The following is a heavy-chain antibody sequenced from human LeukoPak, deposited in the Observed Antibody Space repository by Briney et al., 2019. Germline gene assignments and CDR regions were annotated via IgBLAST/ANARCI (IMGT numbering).Heavy chain of an antibody. V-gene: IGHV4-38-2*02. Sequence: SETLSLTCTVSGYSISSGYYWGWIRQPPGKGLERIGSIYHSGSTYYNPSLKSRVTISVDTSKNQFSLKLSSVTAADTAVYYCARDCSSTSCYTFGFDYWGQGTLVTVSS. CDR1: GYSISSGYY. CDR3: ARDCSSTSCYTFGFDY. CDR2: IYHSGST. J-gene: IGHJ4*02. D-gene: IGHD2-2*02.